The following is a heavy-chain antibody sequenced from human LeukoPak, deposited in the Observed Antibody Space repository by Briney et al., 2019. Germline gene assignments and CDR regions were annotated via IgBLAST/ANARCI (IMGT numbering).Heavy chain of an antibody. D-gene: IGHD5-24*01. Sequence: TPSETLSLTCAVYGGSFSGYYWSWIRQPPGKGLEWIGEINHSGSTNYNPFLKSRVTISVDTSKNQFSLKLSSVTAADTAVYYCARGWLQFHYWGQGTLVTVSS. CDR2: INHSGST. J-gene: IGHJ4*02. V-gene: IGHV4-34*01. CDR3: ARGWLQFHY. CDR1: GGSFSGYY.